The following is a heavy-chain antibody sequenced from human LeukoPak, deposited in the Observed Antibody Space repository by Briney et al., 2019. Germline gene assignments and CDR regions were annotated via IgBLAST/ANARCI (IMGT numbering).Heavy chain of an antibody. J-gene: IGHJ5*02. CDR3: ARDKGSGWYWFDP. D-gene: IGHD6-19*01. CDR1: GGSISSYY. V-gene: IGHV4-59*01. CDR2: IYYSGST. Sequence: SQTLSLTCTVSGGSISSYYWSWIRQPPGKGLEWIGYIYYSGSTNYNPSLKSRVTISVDTSKNQFSLKLSSVTAADTAVYYCARDKGSGWYWFDPWGQGTLVTVSS.